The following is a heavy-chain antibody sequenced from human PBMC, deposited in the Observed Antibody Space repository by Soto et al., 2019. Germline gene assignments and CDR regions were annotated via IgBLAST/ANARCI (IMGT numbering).Heavy chain of an antibody. D-gene: IGHD2-15*01. J-gene: IGHJ3*02. Sequence: ASVKVSCKASGYTFTGYYMHWVRQAPGQGLEWMGRINPNSGGTNYAQKFQGWVTMTRDTSISTVYMELSRLRSDDTAVYYCARVCSGGSCYSGSDAFDIWGQGTMVTVSS. CDR1: GYTFTGYY. V-gene: IGHV1-2*04. CDR3: ARVCSGGSCYSGSDAFDI. CDR2: INPNSGGT.